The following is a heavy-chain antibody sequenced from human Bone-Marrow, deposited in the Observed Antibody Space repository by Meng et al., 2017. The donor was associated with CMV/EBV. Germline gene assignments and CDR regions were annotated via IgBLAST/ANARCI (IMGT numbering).Heavy chain of an antibody. CDR3: ARGLAVAGTKASLDAFDI. CDR1: GFTFSRYD. J-gene: IGHJ3*02. V-gene: IGHV3-13*01. D-gene: IGHD6-19*01. Sequence: ETLSLTCAASGFTFSRYDMHWVRQATGKGLEWVSAISTAGDTYSPGSVKGRFTISRENAKSSLYLQMNNLRAGDTAVYYCARGLAVAGTKASLDAFDIWGQGTMVTVSS. CDR2: ISTAGDT.